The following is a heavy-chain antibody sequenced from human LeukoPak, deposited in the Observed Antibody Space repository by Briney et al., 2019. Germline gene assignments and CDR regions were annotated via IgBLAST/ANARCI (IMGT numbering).Heavy chain of an antibody. J-gene: IGHJ4*02. CDR2: IKQDESQK. CDR3: ARDPTIFGVVIVPDY. Sequence: GGSLRLSCAASGLTFSSYWMGWGRQAPGKGLEWVANIKQDESQKYYVDSVKGRFTISRDNAKNSLYLQMNSLRAEDTAVYYCARDPTIFGVVIVPDYWGQGTLVTVSS. CDR1: GLTFSSYW. D-gene: IGHD3-3*01. V-gene: IGHV3-7*01.